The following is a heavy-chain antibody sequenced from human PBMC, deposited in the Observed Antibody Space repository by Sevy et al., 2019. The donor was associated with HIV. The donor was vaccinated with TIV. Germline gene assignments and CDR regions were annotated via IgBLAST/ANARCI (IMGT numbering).Heavy chain of an antibody. CDR1: GFTFSSYW. CDR3: GGGVWSGYYKPPYYYSMDV. D-gene: IGHD3-3*01. CDR2: IKQDGSEK. V-gene: IGHV3-7*01. J-gene: IGHJ6*02. Sequence: GESLKISCAASGFTFSSYWMSWVRQAPGKGLEWVANIKQDGSEKYYVDSVKGRFTISRDNAKNSLYLQMNSLRAEDTAVYYCGGGVWSGYYKPPYYYSMDVWGQGTTVTVSS.